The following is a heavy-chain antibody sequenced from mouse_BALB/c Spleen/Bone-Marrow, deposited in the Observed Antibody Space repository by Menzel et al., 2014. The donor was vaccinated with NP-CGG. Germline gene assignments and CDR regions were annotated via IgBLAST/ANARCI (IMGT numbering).Heavy chain of an antibody. V-gene: IGHV5-6-2*01. Sequence: EVMLVESGGGLVKLGGSLKLSCAASGFTFSSYYMSWVRQTPEKRLELVAAINSNGGSTYYPDTVKGRFTISRDNAKNTLYLQMSSLKSEDTALFYCAGFYYGNNWYFDGWGAGTPVTVTS. D-gene: IGHD2-1*01. CDR3: AGFYYGNNWYFDG. CDR2: INSNGGST. J-gene: IGHJ1*01. CDR1: GFTFSSYY.